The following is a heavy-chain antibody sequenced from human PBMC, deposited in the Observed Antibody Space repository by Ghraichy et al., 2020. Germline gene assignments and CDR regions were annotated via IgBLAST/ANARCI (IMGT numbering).Heavy chain of an antibody. Sequence: GGSLRLSCEGSGFSFSDYSMIWVRLTPRKALEWVSYITGSSITIFYTDSVKGRFTISRDNAKNSLYLQMNSLRAEDTAVYYCARLPLPRRAAVGDWYFDLXXRX. V-gene: IGHV3-48*01. J-gene: IGHJ2*01. D-gene: IGHD6-13*01. CDR2: ITGSSITI. CDR1: GFSFSDYS. CDR3: ARLPLPRRAAVGDWYFDL.